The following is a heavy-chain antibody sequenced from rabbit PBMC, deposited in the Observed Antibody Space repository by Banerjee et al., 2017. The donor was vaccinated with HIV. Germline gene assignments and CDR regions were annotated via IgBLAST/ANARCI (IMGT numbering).Heavy chain of an antibody. CDR1: GFSFSSYW. D-gene: IGHD4-1*01. CDR3: ARDLAGVIGWNFNL. CDR2: INTSSGNT. J-gene: IGHJ4*01. Sequence: QEQLEESGGDLVKPEGSLTLTCTASGFSFSSYWMCWVRQAPGKGLEWIACINTSSGNTVYASWAKGRFTISKTSSTTVTLQMTSLTAADTATYFCARDLAGVIGWNFNLWGQGTLVTVS. V-gene: IGHV1S45*01.